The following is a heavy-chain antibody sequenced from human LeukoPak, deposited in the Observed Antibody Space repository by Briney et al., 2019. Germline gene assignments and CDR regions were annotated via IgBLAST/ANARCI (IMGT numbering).Heavy chain of an antibody. Sequence: GGSLRLSCATSGFTFSYYAMIWVRQASGKGLEWVSAISGSGGVTHYADAVKGRFTISRDNSKNTLYLQMNSLRAEDTAVYYCAKVRTTRLFTAVGDLDYWGQGTLVTVSS. V-gene: IGHV3-23*01. CDR3: AKVRTTRLFTAVGDLDY. CDR2: ISGSGGVT. D-gene: IGHD1/OR15-1a*01. J-gene: IGHJ4*02. CDR1: GFTFSYYA.